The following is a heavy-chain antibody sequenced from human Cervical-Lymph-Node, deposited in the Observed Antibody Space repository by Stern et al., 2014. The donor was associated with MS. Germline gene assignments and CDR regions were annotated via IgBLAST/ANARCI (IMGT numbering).Heavy chain of an antibody. J-gene: IGHJ3*02. CDR2: NYYSGST. D-gene: IGHD1-26*01. Sequence: QVQLQESGPGLVKPSQTLSLTCTVSGGSISRGDYYWSWLRQHPGKGLEWIWYNYYSGSTYYNPSIKSRVTISVDTSKSQFSLKLSSVTAADTAVYYCARDGPQVGAGSFDIWGQGTMVTVSS. CDR3: ARDGPQVGAGSFDI. CDR1: GGSISRGDYY. V-gene: IGHV4-31*03.